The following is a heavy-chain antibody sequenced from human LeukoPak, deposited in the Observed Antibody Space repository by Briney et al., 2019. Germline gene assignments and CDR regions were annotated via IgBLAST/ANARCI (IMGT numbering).Heavy chain of an antibody. CDR1: GWTFDDYA. D-gene: IGHD5-24*01. CDR2: ISWNSGTI. J-gene: IGHJ4*02. CDR3: AKGRDGYLRNFDY. Sequence: PGGSLRLSCAASGWTFDDYARHWVRQAPGKGPEGVAGISWNSGTIGYADSVKGRFTISRDNVKNSLYLQMRSLRAEDPALYYCAKGRDGYLRNFDYWGQGTLVTVSS. V-gene: IGHV3-9*01.